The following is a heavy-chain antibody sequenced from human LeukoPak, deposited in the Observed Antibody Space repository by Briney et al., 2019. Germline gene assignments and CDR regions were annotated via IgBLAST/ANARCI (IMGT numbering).Heavy chain of an antibody. V-gene: IGHV1-69*05. CDR2: IIPIFGTA. CDR3: ASGSAGGGTDAFDI. D-gene: IGHD4-23*01. J-gene: IGHJ3*02. Sequence: GASVKVSCKASGGTFSSYAISWVRQAPGQGLEWMGGIIPIFGTANYAQKFQGRVTITTDESTSTAYMELSSLRSEDTAVYYCASGSAGGGTDAFDIWGQGTMVTVSS. CDR1: GGTFSSYA.